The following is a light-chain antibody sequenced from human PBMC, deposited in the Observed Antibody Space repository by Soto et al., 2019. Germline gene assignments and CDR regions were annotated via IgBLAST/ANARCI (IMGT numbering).Light chain of an antibody. CDR2: DAS. V-gene: IGKV1-13*02. CDR1: QGINSA. CDR3: QQSYSTLT. Sequence: ATQLTQSPSSLSADVGDRVTIFCRASQGINSALAWYQQKPGRAPQLLIYDASTLQSGVPSRFSGSGSGTDFTLTISSLQPEDFATYYCQQSYSTLTFGGGTMVDIK. J-gene: IGKJ4*01.